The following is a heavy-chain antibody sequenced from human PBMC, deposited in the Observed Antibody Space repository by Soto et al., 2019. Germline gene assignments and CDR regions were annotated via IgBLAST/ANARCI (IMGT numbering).Heavy chain of an antibody. Sequence: EVQLLEPGGGLVQPGGSLRLSCAASGFTFINDGMTWVRQAPGKGREWVSGMSRAGGVIDYTDSGKGRFTISRDISKNTLYLQMNSLRAEDTAVYYFDKIDNLNPQSSGRANRFDYWGQGTLVTVSS. CDR3: DKIDNLNPQSSGRANRFDY. V-gene: IGHV3-23*01. J-gene: IGHJ4*02. CDR2: MSRAGGVI. D-gene: IGHD6-19*01. CDR1: GFTFINDG.